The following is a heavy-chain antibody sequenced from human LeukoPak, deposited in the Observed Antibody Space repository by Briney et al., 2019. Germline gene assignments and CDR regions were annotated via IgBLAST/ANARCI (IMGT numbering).Heavy chain of an antibody. CDR1: GFIFSTYG. J-gene: IGHJ5*02. CDR2: ISSNSRTT. D-gene: IGHD3-9*01. CDR3: ARGPHDDATGYSFS. V-gene: IGHV3-48*01. Sequence: PGGSLRLSCEASGFIFSTYGMAWVRQAPGKGLEWISYISSNSRTTAYADSVRGRFTISRDNAKNSLSLQINRLRADDTSVYYCARGPHDDATGYSFSWGQGTQVTVSS.